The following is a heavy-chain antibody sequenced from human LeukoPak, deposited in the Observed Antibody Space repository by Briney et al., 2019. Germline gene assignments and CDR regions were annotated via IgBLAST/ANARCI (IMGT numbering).Heavy chain of an antibody. CDR1: GFTYSSCA. Sequence: GGSLRLSCAASGFTYSSCAMHGVRRAPGKALEDVSAICSNWGSTFCANSVKGRFPISRDNSKNPLYLQMGSLRAEDLAVYYCARDRRWGEELDYWGQGTLVTVSS. D-gene: IGHD7-27*01. J-gene: IGHJ4*02. CDR2: ICSNWGST. CDR3: ARDRRWGEELDY. V-gene: IGHV3-64*01.